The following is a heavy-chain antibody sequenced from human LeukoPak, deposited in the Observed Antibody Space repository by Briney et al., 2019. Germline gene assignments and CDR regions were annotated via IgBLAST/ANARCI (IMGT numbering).Heavy chain of an antibody. V-gene: IGHV4-39*01. D-gene: IGHD3-3*01. CDR3: ARGLRFLEWMYYCYYYGMDV. CDR2: IYYSGST. Sequence: SETLSLTCTVSGGSISSSSYYWGWIRQRPGKGLEWIGSIYYSGSTYYNPSLKSRVTISVDTSKNQFSLKLSSVTAADTAVYYCARGLRFLEWMYYCYYYGMDVWGQGTTVTVSS. J-gene: IGHJ6*02. CDR1: GGSISSSSYY.